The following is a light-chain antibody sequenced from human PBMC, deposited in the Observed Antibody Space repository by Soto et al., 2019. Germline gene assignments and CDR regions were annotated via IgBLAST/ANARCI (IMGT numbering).Light chain of an antibody. CDR3: QQYNSYPFT. V-gene: IGKV1D-16*01. CDR1: QGIRDW. J-gene: IGKJ5*01. CDR2: AAS. Sequence: DIPMTQSPSSLSASVGDRVPITCRARQGIRDWLAGYQQKPEKAPKSLIYAASTLQSGVASRCRGSGSGTDFTLTGSSLQPEDFVTYCCQQYNSYPFTFGQGTRLEMK.